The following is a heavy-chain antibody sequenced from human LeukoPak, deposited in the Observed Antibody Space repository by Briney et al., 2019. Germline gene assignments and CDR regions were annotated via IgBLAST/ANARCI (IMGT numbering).Heavy chain of an antibody. J-gene: IGHJ4*02. Sequence: GGSLRLSCAASGFTFSSYSMNWVRQAPGKGLEWVSSISSSSSYIYYAGSVKGRFTISRDNAKNSLYLQMNSLRAEDTAVYYCARVARYYDILTGYNPFDYWGQGTLVTVSS. D-gene: IGHD3-9*01. CDR3: ARVARYYDILTGYNPFDY. V-gene: IGHV3-21*01. CDR1: GFTFSSYS. CDR2: ISSSSSYI.